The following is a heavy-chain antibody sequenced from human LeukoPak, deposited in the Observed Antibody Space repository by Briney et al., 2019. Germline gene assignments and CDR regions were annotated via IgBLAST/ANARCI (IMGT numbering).Heavy chain of an antibody. V-gene: IGHV1-69*13. CDR2: IIPIFGTA. J-gene: IGHJ4*02. Sequence: SVKVSCKASGGTFSSYAISWVRQAPGQGLEWMGGIIPIFGTADYAQKFQGRVTITADESTSTAYMELNSLRSEDTAVYYCAKDQSSGYYKTFDYWGQGTLVTVSS. CDR3: AKDQSSGYYKTFDY. CDR1: GGTFSSYA. D-gene: IGHD3-22*01.